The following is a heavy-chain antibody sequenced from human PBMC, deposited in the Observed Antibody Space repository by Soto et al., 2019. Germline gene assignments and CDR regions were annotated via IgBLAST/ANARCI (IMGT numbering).Heavy chain of an antibody. Sequence: QVQLVESGGGLVRPGGSLRLSCAASGFTFRDYYMSWIRQAPGKGLEWVSCISSSGTVTYYADSVKGRFTISRDNAKNSLYVEMNSLRVEDTAVYYCARKGPRAARRNHWGQGTLVTVSS. V-gene: IGHV3-11*01. CDR1: GFTFRDYY. J-gene: IGHJ5*02. CDR2: ISSSGTVT. CDR3: ARKGPRAARRNH. D-gene: IGHD6-6*01.